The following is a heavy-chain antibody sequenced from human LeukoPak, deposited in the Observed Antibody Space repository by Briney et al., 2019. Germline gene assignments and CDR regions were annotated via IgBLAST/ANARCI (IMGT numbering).Heavy chain of an antibody. J-gene: IGHJ4*02. CDR3: ARGRRRSGCFDC. CDR1: GGSISSGDYY. CDR2: IYYIGST. D-gene: IGHD3-3*01. V-gene: IGHV4-30-4*01. Sequence: SQTLSLTCTVSGGSISSGDYYWSWIRQPPGKGLEWIGYIYYIGSTNYNPSLKSRLTISLDTSKNQFSLKLSSVTAADTAVYYCARGRRRSGCFDCWGQGTLVTVSS.